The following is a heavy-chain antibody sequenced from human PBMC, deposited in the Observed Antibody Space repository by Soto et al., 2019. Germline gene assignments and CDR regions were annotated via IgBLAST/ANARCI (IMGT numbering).Heavy chain of an antibody. V-gene: IGHV3-49*03. CDR1: GFTFGDYA. CDR2: IRSKAYGGTT. Sequence: GGSLRLSCTASGFTFGDYAMNWFRQAPGKGLEWVGFIRSKAYGGTTENAASVKGRFTISRDDSKSIAYLQMNSLKTEDTAAYYCTRDHRHLDYWGQGTLVTVSS. J-gene: IGHJ4*02. CDR3: TRDHRHLDY.